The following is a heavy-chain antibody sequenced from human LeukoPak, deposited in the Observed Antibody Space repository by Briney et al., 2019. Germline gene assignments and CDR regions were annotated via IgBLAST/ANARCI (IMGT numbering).Heavy chain of an antibody. Sequence: NTGGSLRLSCAASGFTFSSYSMNWVRQAPGKGLEWVSSISSSSSYIYYADSVKGRFTIPRDNAKNSLYLQMNSLRAEDTAVYYCARAASAVAGAFDYWGQGTLVTVSS. V-gene: IGHV3-21*01. D-gene: IGHD6-19*01. CDR2: ISSSSSYI. CDR3: ARAASAVAGAFDY. CDR1: GFTFSSYS. J-gene: IGHJ4*02.